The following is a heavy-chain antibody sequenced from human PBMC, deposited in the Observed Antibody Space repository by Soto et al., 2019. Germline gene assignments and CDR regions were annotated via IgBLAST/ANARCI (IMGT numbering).Heavy chain of an antibody. CDR3: ARDKITGLFDY. Sequence: QVQLQQWGAGLLKPSETLSLTCAVYGGSFSAYYWTWIRQPPGTGLEWIGEINHSGSTNYNPSLKSRVTISVDTSKNQFSLKLTSVTPADTAVYYCARDKITGLFDYWGQGTLVTVSS. J-gene: IGHJ4*02. CDR2: INHSGST. V-gene: IGHV4-34*01. CDR1: GGSFSAYY. D-gene: IGHD2-8*02.